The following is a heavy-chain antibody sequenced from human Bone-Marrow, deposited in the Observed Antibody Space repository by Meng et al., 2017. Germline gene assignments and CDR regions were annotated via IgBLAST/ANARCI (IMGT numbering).Heavy chain of an antibody. CDR3: AGRAAAYYYYYGMDV. CDR2: ISSSGSTI. V-gene: IGHV3-48*04. CDR1: GFTFSNYW. Sequence: GGSLRLSCAASGFTFSNYWMTWVRQAPGKGLEWVSYISSSGSTIYYADSVKGRFTISRDNAKNSLYLQMNSLRAEDTAVYYCAGRAAAYYYYYGMDVWGQGTTVTVSS. D-gene: IGHD6-25*01. J-gene: IGHJ6*02.